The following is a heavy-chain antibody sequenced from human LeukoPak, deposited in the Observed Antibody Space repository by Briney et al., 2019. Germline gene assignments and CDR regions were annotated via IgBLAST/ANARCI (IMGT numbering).Heavy chain of an antibody. CDR2: INTNTGNP. J-gene: IGHJ3*02. V-gene: IGHV7-4-1*02. CDR1: GYTFTSYA. CDR3: ARDDYGDYGEAFDI. Sequence: ASVKVSCKASGYTFTSYAMNWVRQAPGQGLEWMGWINTNTGNPTYAQGFTGRFVFSLDTSVSTANLQISSLKAEDTAVYYCARDDYGDYGEAFDIWGQGTMVTVSS. D-gene: IGHD4-17*01.